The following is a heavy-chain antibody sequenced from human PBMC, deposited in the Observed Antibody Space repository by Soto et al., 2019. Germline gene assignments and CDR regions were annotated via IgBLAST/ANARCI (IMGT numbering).Heavy chain of an antibody. D-gene: IGHD3-3*01. CDR3: ARGERLYYYDCGMDV. J-gene: IGHJ6*02. Sequence: QVQLVQSGAEVKKPGASVKVSCKASGYNFTTYAMRWVRQAPGQRPEWMGWINTGNGNTKYSPKFEGRVTITRDTSASTAYMELSRLKSEDTAVYCCARGERLYYYDCGMDVWGQGSTGTVSS. CDR2: INTGNGNT. V-gene: IGHV1-3*04. CDR1: GYNFTTYA.